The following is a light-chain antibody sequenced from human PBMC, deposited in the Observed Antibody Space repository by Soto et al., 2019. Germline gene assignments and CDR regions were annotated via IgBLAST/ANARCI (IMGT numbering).Light chain of an antibody. CDR1: QNVLYSSNNKNY. Sequence: DIVMTQSPDSLAVSLGERATINCKSSQNVLYSSNNKNYLAWYQQKPGQPPKLLIYWASTRESGVPDRFSGSGSGTDFTLNISSLQAEDVAVYYCQQYYATPPTFGQGTKVETK. J-gene: IGKJ1*01. CDR2: WAS. CDR3: QQYYATPPT. V-gene: IGKV4-1*01.